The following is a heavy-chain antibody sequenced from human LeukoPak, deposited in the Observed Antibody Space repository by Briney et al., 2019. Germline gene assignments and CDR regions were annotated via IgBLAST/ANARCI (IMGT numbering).Heavy chain of an antibody. V-gene: IGHV1-18*01. J-gene: IGHJ4*02. CDR3: AGGDGLGGFPY. Sequence: ASVKVSCKVSGYTFTNYGISWVRQAPGQGLEWMGWIGAYNGITNYAQKIQGRVTMTTDTSTSTVYMELGNLRSDDTAIYYCAGGDGLGGFPYWGQGTQVTVSS. D-gene: IGHD3-16*01. CDR1: GYTFTNYG. CDR2: IGAYNGIT.